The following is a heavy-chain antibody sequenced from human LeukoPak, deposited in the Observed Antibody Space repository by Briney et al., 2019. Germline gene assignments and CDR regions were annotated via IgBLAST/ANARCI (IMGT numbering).Heavy chain of an antibody. J-gene: IGHJ3*02. Sequence: PGGSLRLSCAASGFTFSRYAMSWVRQAPGKGLEWVSVISGSGGSTYYADSVKGRFTISRDNSKNTLYLQMNSLRAEDTAVYHCAKDYLDIVVVPAALDAFDIWGQGTMVTVSS. CDR3: AKDYLDIVVVPAALDAFDI. CDR2: ISGSGGST. V-gene: IGHV3-23*01. CDR1: GFTFSRYA. D-gene: IGHD2-2*03.